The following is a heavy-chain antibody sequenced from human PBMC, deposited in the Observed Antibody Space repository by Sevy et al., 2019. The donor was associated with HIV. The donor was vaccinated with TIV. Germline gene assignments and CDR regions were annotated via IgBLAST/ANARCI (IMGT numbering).Heavy chain of an antibody. CDR3: TRSVYGSGTYLNDY. V-gene: IGHV1-2*02. J-gene: IGHJ4*02. CDR1: GYMFTGYY. Sequence: ASVKVSCKASGYMFTGYYIHCVRQAPGRGLEWMGWIIPSSGDTNYGQRFLGRVTMTRATSINIDYMELNSLTSDDTAVYYCTRSVYGSGTYLNDYWGQGTLVTVSS. CDR2: IIPSSGDT. D-gene: IGHD3-10*01.